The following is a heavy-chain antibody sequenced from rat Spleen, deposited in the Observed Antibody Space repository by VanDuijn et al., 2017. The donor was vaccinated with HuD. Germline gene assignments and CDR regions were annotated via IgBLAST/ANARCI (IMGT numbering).Heavy chain of an antibody. V-gene: IGHV5-27*01. CDR1: GFTFSNYG. CDR2: ITNSGGST. Sequence: EVQLVESGGGLVQPGRSLKLSCAASGFTFSNYGMAWVRQAPTKGLEWVASITNSGGSTYYRDSVRGRFTISRDNAKSTLYMQMDSLRSEDTATYFCTKFTTMMVVTSTGVMDAWGQGASVTVSS. D-gene: IGHD1-12*02. CDR3: TKFTTMMVVTSTGVMDA. J-gene: IGHJ4*01.